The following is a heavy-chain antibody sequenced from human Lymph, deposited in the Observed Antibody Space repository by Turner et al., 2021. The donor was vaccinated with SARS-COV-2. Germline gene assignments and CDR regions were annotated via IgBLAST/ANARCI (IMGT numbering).Heavy chain of an antibody. CDR3: ARGRYSGGGMDV. D-gene: IGHD1-26*01. CDR2: MNPNSGNT. Sequence: QVQLVQSGAEVKKPGASVKVSCKAPGYTFTSYDINWVRQATGQGIGWMGWMNPNSGNTGYAKKFQGRVTMTRNTSISTAYMELSSLRSEDTAVYYCARGRYSGGGMDVWGQGTTVTVSS. CDR1: GYTFTSYD. V-gene: IGHV1-8*02. J-gene: IGHJ6*02.